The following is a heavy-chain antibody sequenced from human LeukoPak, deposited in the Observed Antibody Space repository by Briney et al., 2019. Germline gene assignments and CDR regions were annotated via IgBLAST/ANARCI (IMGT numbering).Heavy chain of an antibody. J-gene: IGHJ6*03. D-gene: IGHD4-17*01. CDR3: ARDRYGVRRRPKYYYYYYYMDV. CDR1: GYTFTSYY. CDR2: INPSGGNT. V-gene: IGHV1-46*01. Sequence: GASVTVSFKASGYTFTSYYMHWVRQAPGQGLEWMGIINPSGGNTNYAQKFQGRVTITADESTSTDYMELSSLRSEDTAVYYCARDRYGVRRRPKYYYYYYYMDVWGKGTTVTISS.